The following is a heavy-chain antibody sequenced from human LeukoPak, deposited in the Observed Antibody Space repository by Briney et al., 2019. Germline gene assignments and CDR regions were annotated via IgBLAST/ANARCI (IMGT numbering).Heavy chain of an antibody. V-gene: IGHV3-30*18. CDR1: GFTFSSYG. J-gene: IGHJ4*02. CDR3: AKGPHFTMVRGVTFLDY. D-gene: IGHD3-10*01. CDR2: ISYDGSNK. Sequence: GGSLRLSCAASGFTFSSYGMHWVRQAPGKGLERVAVISYDGSNKYYADSVKGRFTISRDNSKNTLYLQMNSLRAEDTAVYYCAKGPHFTMVRGVTFLDYWGQGTLVTVSS.